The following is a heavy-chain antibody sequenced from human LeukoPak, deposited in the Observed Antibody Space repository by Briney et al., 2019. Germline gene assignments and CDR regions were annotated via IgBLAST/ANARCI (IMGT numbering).Heavy chain of an antibody. Sequence: GGSLRLSCAASGFTLSTYYMSWVRQAPGKGLEWVANIKQDGSEKNYVESVKGRFTISRDNAKNSLYLQMNSLRAEDTAVYYCAREGAAWGWFVPWGQGTLVTVSS. V-gene: IGHV3-7*01. J-gene: IGHJ5*02. D-gene: IGHD3-16*01. CDR1: GFTLSTYY. CDR3: AREGAAWGWFVP. CDR2: IKQDGSEK.